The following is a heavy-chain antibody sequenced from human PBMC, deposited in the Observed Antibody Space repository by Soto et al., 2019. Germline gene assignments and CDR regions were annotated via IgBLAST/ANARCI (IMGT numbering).Heavy chain of an antibody. CDR3: AKGDQERQWVFLHN. D-gene: IGHD2-21*01. J-gene: IGHJ4*02. V-gene: IGHV3-23*01. CDR1: GFTFSNYA. CDR2: IRGNGGET. Sequence: EVQVLESGGGLVQPGGSLRLSCVASGFTFSNYAMTWVRQAPGKGMEWVSAIRGNGGETFYADSVKGRFTISRDNSKNTLYLQMNSLRAEATAVYHCAKGDQERQWVFLHNWGQGTLVTVSS.